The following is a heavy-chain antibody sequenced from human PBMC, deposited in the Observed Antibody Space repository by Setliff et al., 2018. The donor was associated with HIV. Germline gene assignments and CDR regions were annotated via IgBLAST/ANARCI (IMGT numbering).Heavy chain of an antibody. CDR2: IHYTGTT. J-gene: IGHJ4*02. D-gene: IGHD3-22*01. CDR3: ARHVARFDYDTGGYYVSHFDY. Sequence: SETLSLTCSVSGGSVSSVNYYWSWIRQPPGKGLEWIGYIHYTGTTKYNPSLKSRVTISVDTSKNQFSVRLSSVSAADTAVYFCARHVARFDYDTGGYYVSHFDYWGQGTQVTVSS. V-gene: IGHV4-61*01. CDR1: GGSVSSVNYY.